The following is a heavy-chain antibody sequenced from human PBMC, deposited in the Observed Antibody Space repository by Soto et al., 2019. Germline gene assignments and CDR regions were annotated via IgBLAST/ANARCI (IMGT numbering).Heavy chain of an antibody. J-gene: IGHJ6*02. V-gene: IGHV1-69*18. CDR1: GGIFRTYS. CDR2: IIPLFGTP. Sequence: QVQLVQSGAEVKRPGSSVKVSCKASGGIFRTYSIYWVRQAPGQGLEWMGSIIPLFGTPNYAQKFQGRVILSADESTSTAYIEVTSLRSEDTAMYFCARRQGGNLDNYYNMAVWGQGTTVTVSS. D-gene: IGHD4-4*01. CDR3: ARRQGGNLDNYYNMAV.